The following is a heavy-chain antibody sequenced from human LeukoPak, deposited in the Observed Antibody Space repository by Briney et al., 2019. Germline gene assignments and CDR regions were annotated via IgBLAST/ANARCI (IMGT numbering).Heavy chain of an antibody. CDR1: GFTFSSYS. J-gene: IGHJ4*02. CDR3: ARDQEQSTFDY. D-gene: IGHD1-26*01. V-gene: IGHV3-21*01. Sequence: GGSLRLSCAASGFTFSSYSMNWVRQAPGKGLEWVSSISSSSSYIYYAGSVKGRFTISRDNAKNTLYLQMNSLRAEDTAVYYCARDQEQSTFDYWGQGTLVTVSS. CDR2: ISSSSSYI.